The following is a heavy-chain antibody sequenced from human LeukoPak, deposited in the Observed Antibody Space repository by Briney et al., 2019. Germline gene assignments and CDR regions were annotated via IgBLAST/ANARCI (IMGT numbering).Heavy chain of an antibody. D-gene: IGHD1-26*01. J-gene: IGHJ4*02. V-gene: IGHV1-24*01. CDR2: FDPEDGET. CDR1: GYTLTELS. Sequence: ASVKVSCKVSGYTLTELSMHWVRQARGKGIEGMGGFDPEDGETIYAQKFQGRVTMTEDTSTDTAYMELSSLRSEDTAVYYCAPVRSGSYWPWYYWGQGTLVTVSS. CDR3: APVRSGSYWPWYY.